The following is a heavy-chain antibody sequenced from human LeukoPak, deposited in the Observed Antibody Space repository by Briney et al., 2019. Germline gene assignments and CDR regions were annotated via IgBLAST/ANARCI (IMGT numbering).Heavy chain of an antibody. CDR2: INPNSGGT. CDR3: ARVHAYSGSYCLKY. V-gene: IGHV1-2*02. D-gene: IGHD1-26*01. J-gene: IGHJ4*02. CDR1: GYTFTGYY. Sequence: ASVKVSCKASGYTFTGYYMHWVRQAPGQGLEWMGWINPNSGGTNYAQKFQGRVTMTRDTSTSTAYMELSRLRSDDTAVYYCARVHAYSGSYCLKYWGQGTLVTVSS.